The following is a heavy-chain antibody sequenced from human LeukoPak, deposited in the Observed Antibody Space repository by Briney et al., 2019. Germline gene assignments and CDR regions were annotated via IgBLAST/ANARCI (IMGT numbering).Heavy chain of an antibody. CDR3: ASVRKGYCSSTSCYAKGYYYYYMDV. J-gene: IGHJ6*03. CDR1: GGSISSGSYY. Sequence: NPSETLSLTCTVSGGSISSGSYYWSWIRQPAGKGLEWIGCIYTSGSTNYNPSLKSRVTISVDTSNNPFSLKLSSVTAADTAVYYCASVRKGYCSSTSCYAKGYYYYYMDVWGKGTTVTISS. D-gene: IGHD2-2*01. CDR2: IYTSGST. V-gene: IGHV4-61*02.